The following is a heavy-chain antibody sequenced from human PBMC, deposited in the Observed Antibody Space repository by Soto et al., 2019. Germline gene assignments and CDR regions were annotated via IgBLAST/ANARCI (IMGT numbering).Heavy chain of an antibody. CDR2: INHSGST. D-gene: IGHD1-26*01. V-gene: IGHV4-34*01. CDR3: ARVGSYYFEY. Sequence: DTLSLTCAVYGGSFSGYYWSWIRQPPGKGLEWIGEINHSGSTNYNPSLKSRVTISVDTSKNQFSLKLSSVTAADTAVYYCARVGSYYFEYWGQGTLVTVSS. J-gene: IGHJ4*02. CDR1: GGSFSGYY.